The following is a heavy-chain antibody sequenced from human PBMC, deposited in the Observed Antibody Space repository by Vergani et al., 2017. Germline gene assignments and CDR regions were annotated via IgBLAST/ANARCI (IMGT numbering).Heavy chain of an antibody. J-gene: IGHJ4*02. CDR3: ARSIWVGEAMWPGY. CDR2: ISYDGSNK. Sequence: QVQLVESGGGVVQPGRSLRLSCAASGFTFSSYAMHWVRQAPGKGLEWVAVISYDGSNKYYADSVKGRFTISRDNSKNTLYLQMNSLRAEDTAVYYCARSIWVGEAMWPGYWGQGTLVTVSS. D-gene: IGHD3-10*01. CDR1: GFTFSSYA. V-gene: IGHV3-30-3*01.